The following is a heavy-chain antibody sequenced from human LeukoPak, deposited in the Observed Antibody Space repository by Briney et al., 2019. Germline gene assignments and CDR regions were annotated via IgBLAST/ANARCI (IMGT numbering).Heavy chain of an antibody. CDR3: ASDPARDYYDTSGYFRWVDY. J-gene: IGHJ4*02. D-gene: IGHD3-22*01. CDR2: ISGSGSTI. V-gene: IGHV3-11*01. Sequence: GGSLRLSCATSGFTFSDYYMSWIRQAPGKGLEWVSYISGSGSTIYYADSVKGRFTISRDNAKNSLYLQMNSLRAEDTAVYYCASDPARDYYDTSGYFRWVDYWGQGTLVTVSS. CDR1: GFTFSDYY.